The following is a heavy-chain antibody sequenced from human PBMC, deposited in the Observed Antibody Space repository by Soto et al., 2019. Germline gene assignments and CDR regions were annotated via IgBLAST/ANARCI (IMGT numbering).Heavy chain of an antibody. D-gene: IGHD3-3*01. CDR1: GCSISSGWFY. V-gene: IGHV4-31*03. Sequence: SGTLSLTCTVSGCSISSGWFYWGWVPPAPGKGLVWIGYIYYSGSTYYNPSLKSRVTISVDTSKNQFSLKLSSVTAADTAVYYCARGPNDFWSGYYSYYYYGMDVWGQGTTVTVSS. CDR3: ARGPNDFWSGYYSYYYYGMDV. J-gene: IGHJ6*02. CDR2: IYYSGST.